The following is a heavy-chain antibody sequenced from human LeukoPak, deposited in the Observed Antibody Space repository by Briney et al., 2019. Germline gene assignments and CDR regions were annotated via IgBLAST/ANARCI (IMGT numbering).Heavy chain of an antibody. CDR3: ARHARSTFSTSWYDS. D-gene: IGHD2-2*01. V-gene: IGHV4-59*08. CDR1: GGSMTSYY. Sequence: PSETLSLTCTVSGGSMTSYYWSWIRQPPGMGLEWIAYIYYSGGTNYNPSLKSRVTISVNTSKNQFSLKLSSVTAADTAVYYCARHARSTFSTSWYDSWGQGTLVTVSS. CDR2: IYYSGGT. J-gene: IGHJ5*01.